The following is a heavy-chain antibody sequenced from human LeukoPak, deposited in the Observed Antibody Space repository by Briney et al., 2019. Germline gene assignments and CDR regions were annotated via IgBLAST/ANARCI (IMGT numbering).Heavy chain of an antibody. J-gene: IGHJ4*02. D-gene: IGHD3-22*01. V-gene: IGHV4-30-2*01. CDR1: GGSISSGGYS. CDR3: ARASDYYDSSPYYFDY. Sequence: SETLSLTRAVSGGSISSGGYSWSWIRQPPGKGLEWIGYIYHSGSTYYNPSLKSRVTISVDRSKNQFSLKLSSVTAADTAVYYCARASDYYDSSPYYFDYWGQGTLVTVSS. CDR2: IYHSGST.